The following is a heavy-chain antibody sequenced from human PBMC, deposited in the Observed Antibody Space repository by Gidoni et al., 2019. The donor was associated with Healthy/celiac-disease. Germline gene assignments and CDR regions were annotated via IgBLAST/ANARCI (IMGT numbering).Heavy chain of an antibody. J-gene: IGHJ3*01. Sequence: QVQLQESGPGLVKPSETLSLTCTVSGYSISIGYYWYWSRQSPGKGLEWIVSINDVGYPYYNQSLQSRLSLSVDNSKNQFFLRLRSMTAADTARYFCAKRREGDAFDVWGRGTRGAVSS. CDR2: INDVGYP. CDR1: GYSISIGYY. V-gene: IGHV4-38-2*02. CDR3: AKRREGDAFDV.